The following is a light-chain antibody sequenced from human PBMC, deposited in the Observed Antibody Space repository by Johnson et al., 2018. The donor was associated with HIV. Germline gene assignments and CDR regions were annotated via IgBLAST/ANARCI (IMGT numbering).Light chain of an antibody. V-gene: IGLV1-51*01. Sequence: QSVLTQPPSVSAAPVQKVTISCSGSSSNIGNNYLSWYQHLPGTAPRLLIYDNNKRPSGIPDRFSGSKSGTSATLGITGLQTGGEADYYCGTWDSSLSAGYVFGTGTKVTVL. J-gene: IGLJ1*01. CDR1: SSNIGNNY. CDR2: DNN. CDR3: GTWDSSLSAGYV.